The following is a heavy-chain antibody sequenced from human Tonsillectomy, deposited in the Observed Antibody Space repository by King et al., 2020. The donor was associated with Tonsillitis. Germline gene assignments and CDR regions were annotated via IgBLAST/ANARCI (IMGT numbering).Heavy chain of an antibody. CDR1: GGSISSSNW. V-gene: IGHV4-4*02. CDR2: IYHSGNT. D-gene: IGHD6-13*01. CDR3: AIQIAAAGTSDY. Sequence: VQLQESGPGLVKPSGTLSLTCAVSGGSISSSNWWGWVRQPPGKGLEWIGEIYHSGNTNYNPSLKGRVTISVDKSKNQFSLKLSSVTAADTAIYYCAIQIAAAGTSDYWGQGTLVTVSS. J-gene: IGHJ4*02.